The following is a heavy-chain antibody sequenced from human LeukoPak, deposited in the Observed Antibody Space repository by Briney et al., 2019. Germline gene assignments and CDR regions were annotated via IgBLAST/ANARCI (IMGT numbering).Heavy chain of an antibody. CDR3: ARDFQPRYCSSSSCSPA. V-gene: IGHV3-7*03. Sequence: GGSLRLSCTASGFSFSGYWMTWVRQTPGKGLEWVANIRPDGSQKYYVDSARGRFTISRDNAKSSLYLQMSSLRPEDTATYYCARDFQPRYCSSSSCSPAWGQGTTVTVSS. J-gene: IGHJ6*02. CDR2: IRPDGSQK. D-gene: IGHD2-2*01. CDR1: GFSFSGYW.